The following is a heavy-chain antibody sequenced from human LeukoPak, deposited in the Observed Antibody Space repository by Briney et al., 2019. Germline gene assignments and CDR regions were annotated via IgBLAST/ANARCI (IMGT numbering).Heavy chain of an antibody. CDR1: GFTFGDYA. J-gene: IGHJ4*02. CDR3: ARDTVGVTDY. CDR2: IKPDGSEK. Sequence: PGGSLRLSCTASGFTFGDYAMSWFRQAPGKGLEWVTNIKPDGSEKYYVDSVKGRFTISRDNAKSSLYLQMNSLRAEDTALYYCARDTVGVTDYWGQGTLVTVSS. V-gene: IGHV3-7*01. D-gene: IGHD1-26*01.